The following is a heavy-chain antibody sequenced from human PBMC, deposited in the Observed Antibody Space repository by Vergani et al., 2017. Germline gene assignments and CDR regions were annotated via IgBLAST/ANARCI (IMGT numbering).Heavy chain of an antibody. CDR1: GYTFTSYA. Sequence: QVQLVQSGAEVKKPGASVKVSCEASGYTFTSYAMHWVRQAPGQGLEWMGWINPNSGGTNYAQKFQGRVTMTRDTSISTAYMELSRLRSDDTAVYYCARDGDIVVVVAAARDYYYYGMDVWGQGTTVTVSS. CDR2: INPNSGGT. J-gene: IGHJ6*02. CDR3: ARDGDIVVVVAAARDYYYYGMDV. V-gene: IGHV1-2*02. D-gene: IGHD2-15*01.